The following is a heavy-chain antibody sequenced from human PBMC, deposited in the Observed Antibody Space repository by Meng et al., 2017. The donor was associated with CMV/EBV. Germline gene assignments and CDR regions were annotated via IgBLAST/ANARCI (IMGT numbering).Heavy chain of an antibody. V-gene: IGHV3-53*01. J-gene: IGHJ6*02. D-gene: IGHD1-7*01. Sequence: GSLRLSCAASGFTVSSNYMSWVRQAPGKGLEWVSVIYSGGSTYYADSVKGRFTISRDNSKNTLYLQMNSLRAEDTAVYYCARVGLGNYGFYYGMDVWGQGTTVTVSS. CDR2: IYSGGST. CDR1: GFTVSSNY. CDR3: ARVGLGNYGFYYGMDV.